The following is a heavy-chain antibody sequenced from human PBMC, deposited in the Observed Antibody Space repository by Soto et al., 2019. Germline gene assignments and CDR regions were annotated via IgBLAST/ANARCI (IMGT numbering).Heavy chain of an antibody. J-gene: IGHJ5*01. CDR2: ISHDGGAV. CDR1: GFSFSTTG. V-gene: IGHV3-30*18. CDR3: AKDLYSSDWFNFFDS. D-gene: IGHD6-19*01. Sequence: QVQLVESGGGVVQPGRSLRLSCAASGFSFSTTGMHWVRQAPGKGLEWVAMISHDGGAVHFADSVKGRFTISRDDSTNTLYLQRNSLRPEDTAVYYCAKDLYSSDWFNFFDSWGQGSLVTVSS.